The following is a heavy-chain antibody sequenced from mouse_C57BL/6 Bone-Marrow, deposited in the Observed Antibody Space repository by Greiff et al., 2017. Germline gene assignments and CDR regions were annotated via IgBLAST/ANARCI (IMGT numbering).Heavy chain of an antibody. J-gene: IGHJ2*01. CDR1: GFTFSDYG. Sequence: EVQGVESGGGLVKPGGSLKLSCAASGFTFSDYGMHWVRQAPEKGLEWVAYISSGSSTIYYADTVKGRFTISRDTAKNTLFRQMTSVRAEDSAMYYCATGTRYWGQGTTLTVSS. CDR2: ISSGSSTI. V-gene: IGHV5-17*01. CDR3: ATGTRY. D-gene: IGHD4-1*01.